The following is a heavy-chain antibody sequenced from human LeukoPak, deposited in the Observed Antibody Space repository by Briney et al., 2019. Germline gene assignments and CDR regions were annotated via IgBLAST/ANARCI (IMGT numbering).Heavy chain of an antibody. V-gene: IGHV4-59*08. CDR3: ARQSEGFDC. CDR1: GNSIRGHY. CDR2: IYYSGTT. Sequence: SETLSLTCTLSGNSIRGHYWNWIRQPPGKGLEWIGYIYYSGTTSYNPSLRSRVTISVDMSKNQFSLRLTSVTAADTAVYYCARQSEGFDCWGQGTLVTVSS. J-gene: IGHJ4*02.